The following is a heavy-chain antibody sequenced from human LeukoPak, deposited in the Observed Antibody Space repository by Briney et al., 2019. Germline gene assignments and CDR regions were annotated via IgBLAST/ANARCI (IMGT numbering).Heavy chain of an antibody. Sequence: SETLSLTCTVSGGSISSSSYYWGWIRQPPGKAQEWIGSIYYSGSTYYNPSLKSRVTISVDTSKNQFSLKLSSVTAADAAVYYCARLLDRVGAMDFDYWGQGTLVTVSS. CDR3: ARLLDRVGAMDFDY. J-gene: IGHJ4*02. CDR2: IYYSGST. D-gene: IGHD1-26*01. V-gene: IGHV4-39*01. CDR1: GGSISSSSYY.